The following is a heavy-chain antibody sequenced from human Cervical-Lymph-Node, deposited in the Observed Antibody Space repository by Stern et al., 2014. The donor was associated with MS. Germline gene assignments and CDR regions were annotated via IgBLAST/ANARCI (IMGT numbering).Heavy chain of an antibody. Sequence: VQLVESGGGLVKPGGSLRLSGAASGFTFSDYYMSWIRQAPGKGLEWVSYISSSSSYTNYADSVKGRFTISRDNAKNSLYLQMNSLRAEDTAVYYCARAPQGSGYDKGGSNFDYWGQGTLVTVSS. CDR3: ARAPQGSGYDKGGSNFDY. D-gene: IGHD5-12*01. CDR1: GFTFSDYY. CDR2: ISSSSSYT. J-gene: IGHJ4*02. V-gene: IGHV3-11*06.